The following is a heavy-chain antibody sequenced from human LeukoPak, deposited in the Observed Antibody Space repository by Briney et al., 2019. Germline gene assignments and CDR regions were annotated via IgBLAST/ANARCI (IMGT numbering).Heavy chain of an antibody. Sequence: SETLSLTCTVSGGSISGACLYWNWLRPHPGKGLVWIEYMYYSGSTDYNAPLKSRVTMSVDTSKNQFSLKLRSVTAADTAVDYCARQERLWSHFDYWGQGTLVTVSS. V-gene: IGHV4-31*03. D-gene: IGHD3-10*01. CDR1: GGSISGACLY. J-gene: IGHJ4*02. CDR3: ARQERLWSHFDY. CDR2: MYYSGST.